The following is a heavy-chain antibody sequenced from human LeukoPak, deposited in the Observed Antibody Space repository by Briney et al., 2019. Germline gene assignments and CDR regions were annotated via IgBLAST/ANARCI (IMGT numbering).Heavy chain of an antibody. Sequence: ASVKVSCKASGYTFTGYYMHWVRQAPGQGLEWMGWINPNSGGTNYAQKFQGRVTMTRDTSISTAYMELSRLRSDDTAVYYCARIRGVQSYYYYGMDVWGQGTTVTASS. V-gene: IGHV1-2*02. J-gene: IGHJ6*02. CDR2: INPNSGGT. D-gene: IGHD3-10*01. CDR1: GYTFTGYY. CDR3: ARIRGVQSYYYYGMDV.